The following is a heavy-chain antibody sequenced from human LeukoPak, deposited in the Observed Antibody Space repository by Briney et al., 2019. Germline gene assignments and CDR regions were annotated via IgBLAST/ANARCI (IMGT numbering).Heavy chain of an antibody. Sequence: ASVKVSCKVSGYTLTELSMHWARQAPGKGLEWMGGFDPEDGETIYAQKFQGRVTMTEDTSTDTAYMELSSLRSEDTAVYYCATDLFRIDYGSGDTSLDYWGQGTLVTVS. CDR3: ATDLFRIDYGSGDTSLDY. CDR2: FDPEDGET. V-gene: IGHV1-24*01. J-gene: IGHJ4*02. D-gene: IGHD3-10*01. CDR1: GYTLTELS.